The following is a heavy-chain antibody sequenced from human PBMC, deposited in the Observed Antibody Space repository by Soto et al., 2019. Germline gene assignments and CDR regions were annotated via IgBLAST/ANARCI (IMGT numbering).Heavy chain of an antibody. Sequence: QVQLQESGPGLVKPSQTLSLTCTVPGGSISSGDYYWSWIRQPPGKGLEWMGYIYYSGSTYYNPSLKSRVTMSVDTSKNQFSLKLSCVTAADTAVYYCARIMGGGWGVVDYWGQGTLVTVSS. CDR3: ARIMGGGWGVVDY. CDR1: GGSISSGDYY. V-gene: IGHV4-30-4*01. J-gene: IGHJ4*02. D-gene: IGHD1-26*01. CDR2: IYYSGST.